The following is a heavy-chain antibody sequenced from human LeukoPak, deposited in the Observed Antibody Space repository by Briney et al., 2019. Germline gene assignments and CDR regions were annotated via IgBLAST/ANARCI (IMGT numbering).Heavy chain of an antibody. CDR3: AKVLQYCSTTSCYIDN. D-gene: IGHD2-2*02. Sequence: PGGSLRLSCAASGFTFSNYGMLWVRQAPGKGLEWVAVIWFDGSNKYYSDSVKGRFTISRDNSKSTLYLQMSSLRVEDTAVYYCAKVLQYCSTTSCYIDNWGQGSLVTVSS. V-gene: IGHV3-33*06. J-gene: IGHJ4*02. CDR1: GFTFSNYG. CDR2: IWFDGSNK.